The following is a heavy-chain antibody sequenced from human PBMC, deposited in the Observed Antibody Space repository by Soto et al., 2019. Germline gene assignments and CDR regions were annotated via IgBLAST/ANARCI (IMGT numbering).Heavy chain of an antibody. CDR1: GGSVSSGSYY. CDR3: ARGGRSSSDFDS. J-gene: IGHJ4*02. D-gene: IGHD6-13*01. CDR2: VYFSGGT. Sequence: QVQLQESGPGLVKPSETLSLTCTVSGGSVSSGSYYWNWIRQPPGKGLEWIGYVYFSGGTNYNPSLKSRVTMSVDTSKNQFSLRLNSVTAADTAVYYCARGGRSSSDFDSWGQGTLVTVSS. V-gene: IGHV4-61*01.